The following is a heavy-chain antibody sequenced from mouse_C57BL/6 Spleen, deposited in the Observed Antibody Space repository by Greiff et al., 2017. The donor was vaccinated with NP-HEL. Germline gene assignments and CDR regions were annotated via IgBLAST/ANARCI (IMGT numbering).Heavy chain of an antibody. CDR3: ARGDDDYYAMDY. CDR2: ISYDGSN. Sequence: EVQLQQSGPGLVKPSQSLSLTCSVTGYSITSGYYWNWIRQSPGNKLEWMGYISYDGSNNYNPSLKNRISITRDTSKNQFVLKLNSVTTEDTATYYCARGDDDYYAMDYWGQGTSVTVSS. J-gene: IGHJ4*01. V-gene: IGHV3-6*01. CDR1: GYSITSGYY. D-gene: IGHD3-3*01.